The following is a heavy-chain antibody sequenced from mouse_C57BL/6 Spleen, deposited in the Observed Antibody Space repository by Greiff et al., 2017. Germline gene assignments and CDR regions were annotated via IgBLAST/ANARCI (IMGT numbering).Heavy chain of an antibody. CDR2: IHPSDSDT. D-gene: IGHD3-3*01. J-gene: IGHJ4*01. V-gene: IGHV1-74*01. CDR1: GYTFTSYW. CDR3: AREGPVYARDY. Sequence: QVQLQQPGAELVKPGASVKVSCKASGYTFTSYWMHWVKQRPGQGLDWIGRIHPSDSDTNYNQKFKGKATLTVDKSSSPAYRQLSSLTYEDSAVYYCAREGPVYARDYWGQGTSVTVSS.